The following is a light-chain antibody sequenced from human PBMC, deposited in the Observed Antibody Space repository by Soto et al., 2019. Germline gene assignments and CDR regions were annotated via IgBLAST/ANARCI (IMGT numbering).Light chain of an antibody. V-gene: IGLV2-11*01. Sequence: QSVLTQPRSVSESPGQSVTISCTGTSSVVGGYNYVSWYQQHPGKAPKLMIYDVSKRPSGVPDRFSGSKSGNTASLTISGLQAEDEADYYCCSYAGSYTYVFGTGTKGTVL. CDR1: SSVVGGYNY. J-gene: IGLJ1*01. CDR3: CSYAGSYTYV. CDR2: DVS.